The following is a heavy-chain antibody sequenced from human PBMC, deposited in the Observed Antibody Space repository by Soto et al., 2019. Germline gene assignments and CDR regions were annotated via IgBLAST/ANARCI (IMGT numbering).Heavy chain of an antibody. Sequence: SETLSPPCTVSGGFLSPGSYFLGRVPPTPGEGLGWIGTFHYSESTHYKPSLESRITISVDTSKNQFSLKVSSVTVADTAVYYCARLGGYCSRTNCYGCYGMDVWGQGTTVT. V-gene: IGHV4-39*01. CDR1: GGFLSPGSYF. D-gene: IGHD2-2*01. CDR3: ARLGGYCSRTNCYGCYGMDV. J-gene: IGHJ6*02. CDR2: FHYSEST.